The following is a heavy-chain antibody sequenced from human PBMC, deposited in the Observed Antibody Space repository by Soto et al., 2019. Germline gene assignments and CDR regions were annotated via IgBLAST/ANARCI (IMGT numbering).Heavy chain of an antibody. Sequence: ASVKVSCKASAYTFTSYFMHWVRQAPGQGLEWMGIINPSGGSPTYAQQFQGRITMTSDASTSTVLMDLSSLRSEDTAMYYCARESSGFDYWGQGTLVTVSS. CDR3: ARESSGFDY. V-gene: IGHV1-46*01. J-gene: IGHJ4*02. CDR1: AYTFTSYF. CDR2: INPSGGSP.